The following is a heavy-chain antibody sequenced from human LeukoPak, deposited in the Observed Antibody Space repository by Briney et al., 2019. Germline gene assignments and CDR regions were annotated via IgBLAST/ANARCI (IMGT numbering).Heavy chain of an antibody. D-gene: IGHD3-22*01. CDR3: ARSDWGSSGYRGFDAFDI. CDR1: GDSISSSSYY. J-gene: IGHJ3*02. CDR2: IYYSGST. Sequence: SETLSLTCTVPGDSISSSSYYWGWIRQPPGKGLEWIGSIYYSGSTYYNPSLKSRVTISVDTSKNQFSLKLSSVTAADTAVYSCARSDWGSSGYRGFDAFDIWGQGTMVTVSS. V-gene: IGHV4-39*07.